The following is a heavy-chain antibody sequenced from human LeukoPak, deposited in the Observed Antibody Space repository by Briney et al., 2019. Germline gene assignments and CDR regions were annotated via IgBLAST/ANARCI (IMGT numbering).Heavy chain of an antibody. CDR2: INSDGRST. Sequence: PGGSLRLSCAASGFTFSTSWMHWVRQVPGKGLVWVSRINSDGRSTDYADSVKGRFTISRDNTKNTLYLRMNSLRAEDTAVYYCAHTVWSGNYFDYWGQGTLVTVSS. D-gene: IGHD3-3*01. CDR3: AHTVWSGNYFDY. CDR1: GFTFSTSW. V-gene: IGHV3-74*01. J-gene: IGHJ4*02.